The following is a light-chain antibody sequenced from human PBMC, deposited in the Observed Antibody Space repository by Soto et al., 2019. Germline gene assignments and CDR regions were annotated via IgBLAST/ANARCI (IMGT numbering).Light chain of an antibody. CDR2: DAS. Sequence: EIVLTQTPATLSLSPGERATLSCRASQNIGDTYSAWYQQKPGQAPRLLIYDASARGTGIPDRFSGSGSGTDFTLTISRLEPDDFALYYCHQYSRSPVTFSPLTFGGGSKVEIK. J-gene: IGKJ4*01. CDR1: QNIGDTY. CDR3: HQYSRSPVTFSPLT. V-gene: IGKV3-20*01.